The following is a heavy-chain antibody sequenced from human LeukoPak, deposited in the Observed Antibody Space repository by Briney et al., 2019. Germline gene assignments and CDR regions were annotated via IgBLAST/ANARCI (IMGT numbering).Heavy chain of an antibody. CDR2: INRDGGGI. CDR1: GFTFSNSG. CDR3: ARVAYGDYGVFDY. V-gene: IGHV3-74*01. Sequence: GGSLRLSRAVSGFTFSNSGMHWVRQAPGKGLVWVSRINRDGGGITYADSVKGRFTISRDNAKNTVYLQMNSLRVEDTAVYFCARVAYGDYGVFDYWGQGTLVTVSS. D-gene: IGHD4-17*01. J-gene: IGHJ4*02.